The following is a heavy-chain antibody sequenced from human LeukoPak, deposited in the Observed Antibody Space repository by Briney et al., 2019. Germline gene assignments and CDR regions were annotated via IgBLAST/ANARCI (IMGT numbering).Heavy chain of an antibody. J-gene: IGHJ6*03. CDR1: GLMFSRLG. V-gene: IGHV3-33*06. CDR3: AKEGDQFRGYLDA. CDR2: IWHDGSVE. Sequence: QPGRSLRLSCAASGLMFSRLGMQWVRQAPGEGLEWVAMIWHDGSVEEYAGSVKGRFTISRDNSQNTLYLQMNSLRDDDTAVYYCAKEGDQFRGYLDAWGKGTTVTVSS. D-gene: IGHD3-16*01.